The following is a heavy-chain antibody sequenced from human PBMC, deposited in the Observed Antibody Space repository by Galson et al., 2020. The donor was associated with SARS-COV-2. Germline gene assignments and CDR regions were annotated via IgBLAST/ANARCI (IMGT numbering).Heavy chain of an antibody. CDR2: IYYSGST. CDR1: GGSISSGGYY. V-gene: IGHV4-31*03. J-gene: IGHJ6*02. CDR3: ARDFGVRYNWNYGMDV. D-gene: IGHD1-20*01. Sequence: SETLSLTCTVSGGSISSGGYYWSWIRQHPGKGLEWIGYIYYSGSTYYNPSLKSRVTISVDTSKNQFSLKLSSVTAADTAVYYCARDFGVRYNWNYGMDVWGQGTTVTVSS.